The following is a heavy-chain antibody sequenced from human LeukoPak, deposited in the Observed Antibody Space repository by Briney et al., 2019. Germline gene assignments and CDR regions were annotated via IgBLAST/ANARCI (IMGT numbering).Heavy chain of an antibody. D-gene: IGHD3-9*01. V-gene: IGHV3-30-3*01. CDR1: GFTFRSYA. CDR2: TSFDGSNK. Sequence: GRSLRLSCAASGFTFRSYAMHWVRQAPGKGLEWVAVTSFDGSNKFYADSVKGRFTISRDNSTTMLYLQMSSLRTEDTAVYYCAREIFYGLDIWGQGTTVTVSS. J-gene: IGHJ6*02. CDR3: AREIFYGLDI.